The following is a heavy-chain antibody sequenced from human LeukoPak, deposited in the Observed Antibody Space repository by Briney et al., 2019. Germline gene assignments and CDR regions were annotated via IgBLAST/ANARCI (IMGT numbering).Heavy chain of an antibody. CDR3: ARIREQWLGEDYFDY. CDR2: INHSGST. CDR1: GGSFSGYY. Sequence: PSETLSLTCAVYGGSFSGYYWSWIRQPPGKGLEWIGEINHSGSTNYNPSLKSRVTISVDTSKNQFSLKLSSVTAADTAVYCCARIREQWLGEDYFDYWGQGTLVTVSS. V-gene: IGHV4-34*01. J-gene: IGHJ4*02. D-gene: IGHD6-19*01.